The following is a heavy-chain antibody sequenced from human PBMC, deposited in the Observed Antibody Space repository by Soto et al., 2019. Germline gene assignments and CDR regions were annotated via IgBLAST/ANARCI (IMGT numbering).Heavy chain of an antibody. CDR3: AHRPYGYKYYFDY. D-gene: IGHD5-18*01. Sequence: GESLKISCKGSGYSFTSYWISWVRQMPGKGLEWMGRIDPSDSYTNYSPSFQGHVTISADKSISTAYLQWSSLKASDTAMYYCAHRPYGYKYYFDYWGQGTLVTVSS. CDR1: GYSFTSYW. J-gene: IGHJ4*02. CDR2: IDPSDSYT. V-gene: IGHV5-10-1*01.